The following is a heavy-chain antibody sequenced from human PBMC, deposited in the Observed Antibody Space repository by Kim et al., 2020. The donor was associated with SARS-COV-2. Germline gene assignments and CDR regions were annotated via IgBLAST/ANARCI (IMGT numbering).Heavy chain of an antibody. V-gene: IGHV3-48*03. J-gene: IGHJ6*02. CDR2: ISSSGDNF. Sequence: GGSLRLSCVVSRFTFSNYEMNWVRQAPGKGLEWISFISSSGDNFQYADSVKGRFTISRDNAKKSMYLQMNSLRAEDTGVYNCARGAKWEPHNRYYYGMDVRGQGTTVFVSS. D-gene: IGHD1-26*01. CDR3: ARGAKWEPHNRYYYGMDV. CDR1: RFTFSNYE.